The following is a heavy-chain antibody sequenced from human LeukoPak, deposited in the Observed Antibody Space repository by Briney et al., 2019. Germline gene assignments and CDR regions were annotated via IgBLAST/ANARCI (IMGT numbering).Heavy chain of an antibody. D-gene: IGHD6-13*01. CDR2: INPNSGGT. CDR1: GYTFTDYY. J-gene: IGHJ4*02. V-gene: IGHV1-2*02. Sequence: GASVKVSCKPSGYTFTDYYMHWVRQAPGQRLEWMGWINPNSGGTNYAQKFQGRVTMTRDTSISTAYMELSRLRSDDTAVYYCARGSIAAAGTPDYWGQGTLVTVSS. CDR3: ARGSIAAAGTPDY.